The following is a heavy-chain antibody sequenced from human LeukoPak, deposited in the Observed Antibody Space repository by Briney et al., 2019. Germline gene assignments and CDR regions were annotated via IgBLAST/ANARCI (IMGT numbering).Heavy chain of an antibody. CDR3: ARDASYYYDSSGYYYFAPNVHYFDY. V-gene: IGHV4-4*07. D-gene: IGHD3-22*01. CDR1: VGSIRSDC. J-gene: IGHJ4*02. Sequence: PADTLSLTCTVSVGSIRSDCWSCIRQPARKGLGWMERIYTTGSPNSDPSLKSRVTMSVDTSKNQFSVKLSSVTAADTAVYYCARDASYYYDSSGYYYFAPNVHYFDYWGQGTLVTVSS. CDR2: IYTTGSP.